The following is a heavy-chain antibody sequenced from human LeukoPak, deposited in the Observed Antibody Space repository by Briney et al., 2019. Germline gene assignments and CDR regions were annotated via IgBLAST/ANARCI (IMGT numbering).Heavy chain of an antibody. J-gene: IGHJ3*02. CDR1: GFTFSSDW. Sequence: GGSLRLSCAASGFTFSSDWMSWVRQAPGKGLEWVANIKQDGSEKYYVDSVQGRFTISRDNGKNSLYLQMNSLRAEDTAVYYCARVSPIRYYDYIWGSYRYPDDFDIWGQGTMVTVSS. CDR2: IKQDGSEK. V-gene: IGHV3-7*01. D-gene: IGHD3-16*02. CDR3: ARVSPIRYYDYIWGSYRYPDDFDI.